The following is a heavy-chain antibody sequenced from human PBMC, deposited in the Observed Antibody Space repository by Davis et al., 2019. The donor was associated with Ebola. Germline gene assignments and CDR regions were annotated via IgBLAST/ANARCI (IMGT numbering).Heavy chain of an antibody. CDR2: ISGSSDII. CDR1: GFTFSAYS. J-gene: IGHJ4*02. Sequence: PGGSLRLSCAGSGFTFSAYSMNWVRQAPGKGLEWVSHISGSSDIIYYADSVKGRFTISRDNAKNSLYLQMNSLRGEDTAVYYCARFSPAVRNCDSWGQGTLVTVSS. D-gene: IGHD3-10*01. CDR3: ARFSPAVRNCDS. V-gene: IGHV3-48*01.